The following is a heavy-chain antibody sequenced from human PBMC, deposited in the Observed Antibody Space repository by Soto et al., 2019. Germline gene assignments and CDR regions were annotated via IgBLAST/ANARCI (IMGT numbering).Heavy chain of an antibody. D-gene: IGHD2-8*01. V-gene: IGHV3-23*01. CDR1: GFTFNRHA. J-gene: IGHJ4*02. Sequence: GSLRLSCTASGFTFNRHAMTWVRQAPGKGLEWVSGLSDSGGSIYYADSVKGRFTISRDNSMNTLYLQMNTLRAEDTAVYYCEKVSSAWYAGFFDLWGQGTLITVSS. CDR3: EKVSSAWYAGFFDL. CDR2: LSDSGGSI.